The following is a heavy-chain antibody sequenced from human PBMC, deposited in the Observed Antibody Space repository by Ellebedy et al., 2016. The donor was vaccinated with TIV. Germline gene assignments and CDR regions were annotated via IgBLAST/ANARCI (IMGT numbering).Heavy chain of an antibody. CDR3: ARDHSGAGDY. Sequence: ASVKVSCKASGYTFTSYYMHWVRQAPGQGLEWMGIINPSGGSTSYAQKFQGRVTMTRDTSISTAYMELSRLRSDDTAVYYCARDHSGAGDYWGQGTLVTVSS. J-gene: IGHJ4*02. CDR2: INPSGGST. CDR1: GYTFTSYY. D-gene: IGHD6-19*01. V-gene: IGHV1-46*01.